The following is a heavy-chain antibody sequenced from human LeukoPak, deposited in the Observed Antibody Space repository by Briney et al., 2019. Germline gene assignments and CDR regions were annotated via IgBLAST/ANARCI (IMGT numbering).Heavy chain of an antibody. V-gene: IGHV3-30*02. D-gene: IGHD4-17*01. CDR2: IRYDGSNK. J-gene: IGHJ4*02. Sequence: GGSLRLSCAASGFTFSSYGMHWVRQAPGKGLEWVAFIRYDGSNKYYADSVKGRFTISRDNSKNTLYLQMNSLRAEDTAVYYCAKVGRDMTTVTTGIDYWGQGTLVTVSS. CDR1: GFTFSSYG. CDR3: AKVGRDMTTVTTGIDY.